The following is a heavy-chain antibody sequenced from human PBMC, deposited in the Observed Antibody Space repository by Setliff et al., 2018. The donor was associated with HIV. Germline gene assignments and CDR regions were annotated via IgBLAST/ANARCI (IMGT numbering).Heavy chain of an antibody. D-gene: IGHD3-10*01. CDR3: ARESSGSERIYYYYYGMDV. CDR1: GGSISPYY. CDR2: IYHSGST. Sequence: SETLSLTCTVSGGSISPYYWGWIRQPPGKGLEWIGSIYHSGSTYYNPSLKSRVTISVDTSKNQFSLKLSSVTAADTAVYYCARESSGSERIYYYYYGMDVWGQGTTVTVSS. J-gene: IGHJ6*02. V-gene: IGHV4-38-2*02.